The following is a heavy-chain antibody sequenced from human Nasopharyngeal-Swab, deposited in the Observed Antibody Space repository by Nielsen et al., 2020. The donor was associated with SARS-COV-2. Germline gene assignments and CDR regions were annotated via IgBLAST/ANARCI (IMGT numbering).Heavy chain of an antibody. J-gene: IGHJ6*02. D-gene: IGHD3-16*01. V-gene: IGHV4-4*02. CDR1: GGSISSSNW. CDR2: IYHSGST. Sequence: SETLSLTCAVSGGSISSSNWWTWVRQPPGKGLEWIGEIYHSGSTNYNPSLKSRVTISVDKSKNQLSLKLNSVTAADTAVYYRAREEGGPTSYYYYGLDVWGQGTPVTVSS. CDR3: AREEGGPTSYYYYGLDV.